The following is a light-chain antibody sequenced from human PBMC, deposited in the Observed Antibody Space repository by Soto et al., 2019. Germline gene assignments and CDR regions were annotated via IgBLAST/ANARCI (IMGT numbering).Light chain of an antibody. CDR2: EVS. CDR1: NSDVGGYNY. J-gene: IGLJ1*01. Sequence: LTRPASVSGSPGQSITISCTGTNSDVGGYNYVSWYQRHPGKAPELMIYEVSHRPSGVSNRFSGSKSDNTASLTISGLQAEDEADYYCSSYTSISTLYVFGTGTKVTVL. CDR3: SSYTSISTLYV. V-gene: IGLV2-14*01.